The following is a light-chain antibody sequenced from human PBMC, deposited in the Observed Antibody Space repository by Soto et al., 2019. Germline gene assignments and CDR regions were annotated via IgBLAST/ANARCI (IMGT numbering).Light chain of an antibody. V-gene: IGLV1-40*01. CDR2: GNS. Sequence: QSVLTQPPSVSGAPGQKVTISCTGSSSNIGANYDVHWYQQRPGTAPKLLIFGNSTRPSGVPDRFSGSKSGTSASLAITGLQAEDEGDYYCQSYDSTLRARYVFGTGTKLTVL. J-gene: IGLJ1*01. CDR3: QSYDSTLRARYV. CDR1: SSNIGANYD.